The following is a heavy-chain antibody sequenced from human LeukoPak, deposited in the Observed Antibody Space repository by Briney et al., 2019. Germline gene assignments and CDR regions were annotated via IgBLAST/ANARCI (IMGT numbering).Heavy chain of an antibody. CDR2: ISWNSGSI. CDR3: AKDIGGSSWYYYYYYGMDV. D-gene: IGHD6-13*01. CDR1: GFTFDDYA. V-gene: IGHV3-9*01. Sequence: GGSLRLSCAASGFTFDDYAMHWVRHAPGKGLEWVSGISWNSGSIGYADSVKGRFTISRDNAKNSLYLQMNSLRAEDTALYYCAKDIGGSSWYYYYYYGMDVWGQGTTVTVSS. J-gene: IGHJ6*02.